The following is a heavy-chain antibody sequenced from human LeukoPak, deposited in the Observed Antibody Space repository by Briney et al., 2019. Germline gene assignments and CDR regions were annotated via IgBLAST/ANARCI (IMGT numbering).Heavy chain of an antibody. Sequence: SVKVSCKASGGTFSSYAISWVRQAPGQGLEWMGGIIPIFGTANYAQKFQGRVTITADESTSTAYMELSSLRSEDTAVYYYAGGGQYCSGGSCLDYWGQGTLVTVSS. D-gene: IGHD2-15*01. CDR2: IIPIFGTA. J-gene: IGHJ4*02. CDR3: AGGGQYCSGGSCLDY. V-gene: IGHV1-69*13. CDR1: GGTFSSYA.